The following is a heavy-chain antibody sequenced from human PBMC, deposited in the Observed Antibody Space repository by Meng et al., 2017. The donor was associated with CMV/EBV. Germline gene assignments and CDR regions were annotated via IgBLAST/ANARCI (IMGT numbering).Heavy chain of an antibody. D-gene: IGHD1-7*01. CDR1: GGSISSSTYY. V-gene: IGHV4-39*01. CDR2: IFYSGGA. J-gene: IGHJ6*02. CDR3: ARIMAGTTSYGMDI. Sequence: SETLSLTCTVSGGSISSSTYYWGWIRQPPGKGLEWIGSIFYSGGAFYNPSLKSRISISVDTSKNQFSLKLSSVTAADTAVYYCARIMAGTTSYGMDIWGQGTTVTVSS.